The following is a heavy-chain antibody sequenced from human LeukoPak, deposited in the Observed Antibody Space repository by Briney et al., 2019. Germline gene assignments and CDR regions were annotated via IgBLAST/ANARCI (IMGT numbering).Heavy chain of an antibody. Sequence: QPGGSLRLSCAASGFTFSSYGMHWVRQAPGKGLEWVAVIWYGGSNKYYADSVKGRFTISRDNSKNTLYLQMNSLRAEDTAVYYCAIAVLGYYFDYWGQGTLVTVSS. V-gene: IGHV3-33*08. J-gene: IGHJ4*02. CDR2: IWYGGSNK. CDR3: AIAVLGYYFDY. CDR1: GFTFSSYG. D-gene: IGHD2-21*01.